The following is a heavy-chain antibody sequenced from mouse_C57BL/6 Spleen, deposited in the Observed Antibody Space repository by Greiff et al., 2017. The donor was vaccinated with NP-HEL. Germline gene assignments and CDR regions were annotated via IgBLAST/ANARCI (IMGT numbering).Heavy chain of an antibody. V-gene: IGHV1-4*01. J-gene: IGHJ2*01. CDR3: ARKTAQATDY. CDR2: INPSSGYT. Sequence: QVQLQQSGAELARPGASVKMSCKASGYTFTSYTMHWVKQRPGQGLEWIGYINPSSGYTKYNQKFKDKATLTADKSSSTAYMQLSSLTSEDSAVYYCARKTAQATDYWGKGTTLTVSS. CDR1: GYTFTSYT. D-gene: IGHD3-2*02.